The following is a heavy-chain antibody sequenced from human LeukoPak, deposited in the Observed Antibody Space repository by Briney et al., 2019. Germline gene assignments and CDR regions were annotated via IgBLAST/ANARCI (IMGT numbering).Heavy chain of an antibody. CDR3: ARGDSSGWYPNWFDP. J-gene: IGHJ5*02. D-gene: IGHD6-19*01. CDR1: GFTFDDYG. Sequence: GGSLGLSCAASGFTFDDYGMSWVRQAPGKGLEWVSGINWNGGSTGYADSVKGRFTISRDNAKNSLYLQMNSLRAEDTALYYCARGDSSGWYPNWFDPWGQGTLVTVSP. CDR2: INWNGGST. V-gene: IGHV3-20*04.